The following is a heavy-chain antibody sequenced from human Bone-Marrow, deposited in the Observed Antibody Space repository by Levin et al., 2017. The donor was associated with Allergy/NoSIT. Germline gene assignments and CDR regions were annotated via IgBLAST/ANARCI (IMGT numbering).Heavy chain of an antibody. Sequence: SGPTLVKPTQTLTLTCTFSGFSLSSNGVGVGWIRQAPGKALGWLALIYWDDDKRYSPSLKSRLNITKDTSKNQVVLTMTNMAPVDTGTYYCAHHKFWFGEFPFDFWGRGSLVTVSS. V-gene: IGHV2-5*02. CDR2: IYWDDDK. CDR3: AHHKFWFGEFPFDF. CDR1: GFSLSSNGVG. D-gene: IGHD3-10*01. J-gene: IGHJ4*02.